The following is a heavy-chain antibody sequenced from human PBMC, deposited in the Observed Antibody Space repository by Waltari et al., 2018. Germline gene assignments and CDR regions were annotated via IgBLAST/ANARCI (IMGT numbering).Heavy chain of an antibody. CDR3: ARGRNDLSAFFDP. Sequence: QVQLVQSGAEVTKPGASVKVSCKASGSRFTGYDLHWLRQAPGQGLEGMGRIIPDSGVTKYAQNFQGRVTMTRDTSTNTAYMELNSLTSDDTAVYYCARGRNDLSAFFDPWGQGTLVAVSS. V-gene: IGHV1-2*06. D-gene: IGHD2-21*02. J-gene: IGHJ5*02. CDR2: IIPDSGVT. CDR1: GSRFTGYD.